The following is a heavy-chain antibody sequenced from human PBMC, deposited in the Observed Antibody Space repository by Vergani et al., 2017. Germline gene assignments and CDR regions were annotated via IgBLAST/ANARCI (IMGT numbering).Heavy chain of an antibody. CDR3: AREGDSNTIFGVVRHFDY. Sequence: EVQLVESGGGLVKPGGSLRLSCAASGFTFSSYSMNWVRQAPGKGLEWVSSISSSSSYIYYADSVKGRITISRDNAKNSLYLQMNSLRAEDTAVYYCAREGDSNTIFGVVRHFDYWGQGTLVTVSS. CDR1: GFTFSSYS. J-gene: IGHJ4*02. D-gene: IGHD3-3*01. V-gene: IGHV3-21*01. CDR2: ISSSSSYI.